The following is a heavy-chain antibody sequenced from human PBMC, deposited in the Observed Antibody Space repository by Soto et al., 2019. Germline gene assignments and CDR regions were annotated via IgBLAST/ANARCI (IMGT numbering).Heavy chain of an antibody. CDR3: ARGEYSSSWFIDP. CDR2: INSDGSST. Sequence: GGSLRLSCAASGFTFSSYWMHWVRQAPGKGLVWVSRINSDGSSTSYADSVKGRFTISRDNAKNTLYLQMNSLRAEDTAVYYCARGEYSSSWFIDPWGQGTLVTVSS. D-gene: IGHD6-13*01. V-gene: IGHV3-74*01. J-gene: IGHJ5*02. CDR1: GFTFSSYW.